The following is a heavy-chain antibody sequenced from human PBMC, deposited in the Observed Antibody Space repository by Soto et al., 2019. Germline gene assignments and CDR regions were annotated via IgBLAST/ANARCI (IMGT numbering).Heavy chain of an antibody. V-gene: IGHV3-30*18. CDR3: AKDEGIAVAGTDY. Sequence: ESGGGVVQPGRSLRLSCAASGFTFSSYGMHWVRQAPGKGLEWVAVISYDGSNKYYADSVKGRFTISRDNSKNTLYLQMNSLRAEDTAVYYCAKDEGIAVAGTDYWGQGTLVTVSS. D-gene: IGHD6-19*01. CDR2: ISYDGSNK. J-gene: IGHJ4*02. CDR1: GFTFSSYG.